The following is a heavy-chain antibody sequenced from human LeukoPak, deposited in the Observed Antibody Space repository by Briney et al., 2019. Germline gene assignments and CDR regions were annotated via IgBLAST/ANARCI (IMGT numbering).Heavy chain of an antibody. CDR1: GGSISSYY. Sequence: PSETLSLTCTVSGGSISSYYWSWIRQPPGKGLEWIGYIYYSGSTNYNPSLKSRVTVSVDTSKNQFSLKLSSVTAADTAVYYCGRGGPREVRRISGLGAFDIWGQGTMVTVFS. J-gene: IGHJ3*02. V-gene: IGHV4-59*01. CDR3: GRGGPREVRRISGLGAFDI. CDR2: IYYSGST. D-gene: IGHD6-19*01.